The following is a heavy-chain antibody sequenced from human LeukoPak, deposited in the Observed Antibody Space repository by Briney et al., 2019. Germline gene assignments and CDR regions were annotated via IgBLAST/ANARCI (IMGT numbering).Heavy chain of an antibody. V-gene: IGHV5-51*06. CDR1: GYSFTRYW. CDR2: IYPSDSDT. Sequence: GESLKISCKGSGYSFTRYWLGWGRQMPGKGLEWLGIIYPSDSDTRYSPSFRGQITISADKSVTTAYLQWASLKASDTAMYYCARIDRWGGDCWGQETLVTVSS. D-gene: IGHD4-23*01. J-gene: IGHJ4*02. CDR3: ARIDRWGGDC.